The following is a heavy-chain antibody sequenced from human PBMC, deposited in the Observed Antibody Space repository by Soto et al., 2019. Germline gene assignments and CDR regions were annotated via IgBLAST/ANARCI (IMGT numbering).Heavy chain of an antibody. Sequence: GGSLRLSCAASGLTFSSHAMSWVRQAPGKGLEWVSAISGSGDYTYYADSVKGRFTISRDNSKSTLHLQMNSLRAEDTAIYYCAKGLEMTTTRRNWFDPWGQGTLVTVSS. CDR1: GLTFSSHA. D-gene: IGHD4-4*01. V-gene: IGHV3-23*01. CDR3: AKGLEMTTTRRNWFDP. CDR2: ISGSGDYT. J-gene: IGHJ5*02.